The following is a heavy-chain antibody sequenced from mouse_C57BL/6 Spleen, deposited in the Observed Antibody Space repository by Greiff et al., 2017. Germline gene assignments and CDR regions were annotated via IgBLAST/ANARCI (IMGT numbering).Heavy chain of an antibody. V-gene: IGHV1-78*01. CDR3: AREGREYFDY. CDR1: GYTFTDYS. Sequence: QVQLKQSDAELVKPGASVKISCKVSGYTFTDYSIHWMKQRPEQGLEWIGYIYPSDSSTMYNEKFKGKATLTADKSSSTAYMQLNSLTSEDSAVYFCAREGREYFDYWGQGTTLTVSS. J-gene: IGHJ2*01. CDR2: IYPSDSST. D-gene: IGHD3-3*01.